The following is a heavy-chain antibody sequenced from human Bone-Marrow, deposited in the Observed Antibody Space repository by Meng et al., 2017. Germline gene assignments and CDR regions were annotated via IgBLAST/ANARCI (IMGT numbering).Heavy chain of an antibody. CDR1: GGSFSCYY. V-gene: IGHV4-34*01. J-gene: IGHJ5*02. CDR2: SDHFGNT. D-gene: IGHD3-3*01. Sequence: QAQLKQWGAGRLQPSETRSLTCAVYGGSFSCYYWSWIRPPPGKGLEWIGGSDHFGNTIYNPSLQGRLTISVHTSKNQISLRLSSVIAADTAVYYCVYFWSGYFTSGQGTLVTVSS. CDR3: VYFWSGYFT.